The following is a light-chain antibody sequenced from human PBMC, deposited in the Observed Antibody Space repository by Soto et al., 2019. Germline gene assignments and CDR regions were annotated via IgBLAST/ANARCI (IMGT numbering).Light chain of an antibody. V-gene: IGKV3-11*01. CDR3: QQRSNWPVT. CDR1: QSVSKY. Sequence: EIVLTQSPATLSLSPGEKATLSCRASQSVSKYFAWYQQKPGQAPRLLIYDASSRATGIPARFSGSGSGTESTLTISSLEPEDFAVYYCQQRSNWPVTFGQGTKVDIK. CDR2: DAS. J-gene: IGKJ1*01.